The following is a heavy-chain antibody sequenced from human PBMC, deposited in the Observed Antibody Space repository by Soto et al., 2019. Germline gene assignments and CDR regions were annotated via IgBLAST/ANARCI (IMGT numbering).Heavy chain of an antibody. CDR3: AKDRNSFGYDSFVP. V-gene: IGHV3-30*18. CDR1: VFTFISYG. D-gene: IGHD3-16*01. CDR2: LSSDGSSR. Sequence: GRSLRLSCADSVFTFISYGMHWVRQAPGKGLEWVALLSSDGSSRFYADSVKGRFTISRDNSENTLYLQMNSLRNDDTAVYYCAKDRNSFGYDSFVPWGQGTLVTVSS. J-gene: IGHJ5*02.